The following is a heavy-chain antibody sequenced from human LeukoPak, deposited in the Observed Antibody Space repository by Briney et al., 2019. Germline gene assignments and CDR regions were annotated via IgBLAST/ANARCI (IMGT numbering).Heavy chain of an antibody. J-gene: IGHJ4*02. Sequence: SVKVSCKASGYTFSGHYMHWVRQAPGQGLEWMGGIIPIFGTANYAQKFQGRVTITADESTSTAYMELSSLRSEDTAVYYCAGYYYDSSGHPPIDYWGQGTLVTVSS. D-gene: IGHD3-22*01. CDR2: IIPIFGTA. CDR3: AGYYYDSSGHPPIDY. V-gene: IGHV1-69*13. CDR1: GYTFSGHY.